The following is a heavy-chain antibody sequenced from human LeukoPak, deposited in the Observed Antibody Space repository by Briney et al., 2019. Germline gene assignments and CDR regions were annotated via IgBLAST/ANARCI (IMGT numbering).Heavy chain of an antibody. CDR3: ARDENGYVWGSFRA. CDR1: GGSISSSSYY. V-gene: IGHV4-39*07. D-gene: IGHD3-16*02. CDR2: IYYSGST. Sequence: PSETLSLTCTVSGGSISSSSYYWGGIRQPPGKGLEWIGNIYYSGSTYYNPSLESRVTMSLDTSKNQFSLKLSSVTAADTAVYYCARDENGYVWGSFRAWGQGTLVTVSS. J-gene: IGHJ5*02.